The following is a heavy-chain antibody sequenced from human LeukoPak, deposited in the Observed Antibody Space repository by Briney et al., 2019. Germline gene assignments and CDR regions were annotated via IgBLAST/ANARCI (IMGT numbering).Heavy chain of an antibody. V-gene: IGHV1-8*01. CDR3: ARGNYYDSSGYFID. J-gene: IGHJ4*02. Sequence: GASVKVSCKASGYTFTSYDINWVRQATGQGLEWMGWMNPNSGNTSYAQKFQGRVTMTRNTSISTAHMELSSLRSEDTAVYYCARGNYYDSSGYFIDWGQGTLVTVYS. CDR2: MNPNSGNT. CDR1: GYTFTSYD. D-gene: IGHD3-22*01.